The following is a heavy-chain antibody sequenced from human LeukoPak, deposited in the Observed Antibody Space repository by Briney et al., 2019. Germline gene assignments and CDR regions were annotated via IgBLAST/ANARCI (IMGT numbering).Heavy chain of an antibody. CDR1: GASISSDH. CDR3: ARRGYSGSYLDY. J-gene: IGHJ4*02. D-gene: IGHD1-26*01. Sequence: PSETLSLTCIVSGASISSDHWTWIRQPPGKGLEWIGKIDHPGSTYYNPSLKSRVTISVDTSKNQFSLKLSSVTAADTAVYYCARRGYSGSYLDYWGQGTLVTVSS. V-gene: IGHV4-59*08. CDR2: IDHPGST.